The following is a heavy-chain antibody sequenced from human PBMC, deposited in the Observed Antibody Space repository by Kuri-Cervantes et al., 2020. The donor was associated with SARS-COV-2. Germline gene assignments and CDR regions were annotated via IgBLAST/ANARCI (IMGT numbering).Heavy chain of an antibody. CDR1: ETTFPNYD. Sequence: ASVKVSCKAPETTFPNYDINWVRQATGQGLEWMGWINPNSGGTNYAQKFQGRVTMTRDTSISTAYMELSRLRSDDTAVYYCARALNDFWSGYYSSWYFDLWGRGTLVTVSS. J-gene: IGHJ2*01. CDR2: INPNSGGT. V-gene: IGHV1-2*02. CDR3: ARALNDFWSGYYSSWYFDL. D-gene: IGHD3-3*01.